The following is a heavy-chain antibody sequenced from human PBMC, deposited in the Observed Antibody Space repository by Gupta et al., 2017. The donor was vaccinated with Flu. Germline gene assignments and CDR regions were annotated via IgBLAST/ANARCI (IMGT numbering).Heavy chain of an antibody. CDR2: IQQDGNKK. D-gene: IGHD3-3*01. CDR1: GFTFSTSW. Sequence: EGQLVESGGGLVQPGGSLRLSCAASGFTFSTSWMAWGRQAPGKGLEWVANIQQDGNKKYYGDSVKCRFTLSRDIAKNSLYLQMNSLRDEDTAVYYCARVHTNYDSGSGRYYDYGMDVWGRGTTVTVSS. V-gene: IGHV3-7*01. CDR3: ARVHTNYDSGSGRYYDYGMDV. J-gene: IGHJ6*02.